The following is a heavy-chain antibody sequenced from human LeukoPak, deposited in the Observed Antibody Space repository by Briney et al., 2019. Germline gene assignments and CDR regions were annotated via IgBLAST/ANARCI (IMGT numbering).Heavy chain of an antibody. CDR3: ARDVAYAFDI. J-gene: IGHJ3*02. V-gene: IGHV3-48*02. CDR2: IRSTDTI. Sequence: GGSLRLSCAASGLTFSSYSMNWVRQAPGKGLEWVSYIRSTDTIYADSVKGRFTISRDNAKNSLYLQMNSLRDEDTAVYYCARDVAYAFDIWGQGTLVTVSS. CDR1: GLTFSSYS.